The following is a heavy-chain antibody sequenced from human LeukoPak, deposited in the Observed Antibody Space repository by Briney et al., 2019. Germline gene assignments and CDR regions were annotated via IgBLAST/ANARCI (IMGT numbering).Heavy chain of an antibody. CDR1: GFTFSSYA. D-gene: IGHD4-17*01. J-gene: IGHJ4*02. Sequence: GGSLRLSCAASGFTFSSYAMTWVRQAPGKGLEWVSTISGSGGSTYYADSVKGRFTISRDNSKNTLYLQMNSLRAEDTAAYFCARDRDYGTFDYWGQGTLVTVSS. V-gene: IGHV3-23*01. CDR3: ARDRDYGTFDY. CDR2: ISGSGGST.